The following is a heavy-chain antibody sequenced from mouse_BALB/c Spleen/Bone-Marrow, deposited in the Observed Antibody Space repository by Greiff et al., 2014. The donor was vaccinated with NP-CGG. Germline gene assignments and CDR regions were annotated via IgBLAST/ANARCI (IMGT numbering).Heavy chain of an antibody. J-gene: IGHJ3*01. V-gene: IGHV1-7*01. CDR2: INPSTGYT. Sequence: VQLQQSGAELAKPRASVKMSCKASGYTFTSYWMHWVKQRPGQGLEWIGYINPSTGYTEYNQKFKDKATLTADKSSSTAYMQLSSLTSEDSAVYYCARSEGYYEWFAYWGQGTLVTVSA. CDR3: ARSEGYYEWFAY. CDR1: GYTFTSYW. D-gene: IGHD2-3*01.